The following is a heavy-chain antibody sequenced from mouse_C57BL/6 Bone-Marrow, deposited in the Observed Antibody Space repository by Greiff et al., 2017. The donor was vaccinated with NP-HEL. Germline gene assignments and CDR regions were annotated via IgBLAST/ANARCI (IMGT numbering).Heavy chain of an antibody. CDR1: GYTFTSYT. CDR2: INPSSGYT. V-gene: IGHV1-4*01. D-gene: IGHD1-1*02. Sequence: QVQLQQSGAELVRPGASVKMSCKASGYTFTSYTMHWVKQRPGQGLEWIGYINPSSGYTKYNQKFKGKATLTADKSSSTAYMQLSSLTSEDSAVYYGASGGNYFDYWGQGTTLTVSS. CDR3: ASGGNYFDY. J-gene: IGHJ2*01.